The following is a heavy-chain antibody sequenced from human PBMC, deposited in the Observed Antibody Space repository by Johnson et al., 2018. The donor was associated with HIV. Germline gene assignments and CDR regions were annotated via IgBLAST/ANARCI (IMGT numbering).Heavy chain of an antibody. CDR3: ASTSPPGLLAFQDAFDI. Sequence: QVQLVESGGGLVKPGGSLRLSCAASGFTFSDYYMSWIRQAPGKGLEWVSYISSSGSTIYYADSVKGRFTISRDNAKNSLYLQMNSLRAEDTAVYYCASTSPPGLLAFQDAFDIWGQGTMVTVSS. D-gene: IGHD2-15*01. CDR1: GFTFSDYY. J-gene: IGHJ3*02. V-gene: IGHV3-11*04. CDR2: ISSSGSTI.